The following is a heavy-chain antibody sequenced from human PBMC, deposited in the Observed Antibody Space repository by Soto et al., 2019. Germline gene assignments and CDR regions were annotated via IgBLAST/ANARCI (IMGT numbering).Heavy chain of an antibody. V-gene: IGHV1-24*01. CDR2: FDPEDGET. J-gene: IGHJ3*02. Sequence: XSVKVSNEVSGYTLTELSMHWVRQAPGKGLEWMGGFDPEDGETIYAQKFQGRVTMTEDTSTDTAYMELSSLRSEDTAVYYCATESPLLRSRAFDIWGQRTMVTVSS. CDR3: ATESPLLRSRAFDI. CDR1: GYTLTELS.